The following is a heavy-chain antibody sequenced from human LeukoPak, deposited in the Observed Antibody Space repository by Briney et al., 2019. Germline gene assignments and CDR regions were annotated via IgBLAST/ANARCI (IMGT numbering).Heavy chain of an antibody. D-gene: IGHD3-16*02. CDR1: GGSISSYY. V-gene: IGHV4-59*12. CDR2: IYDSGST. J-gene: IGHJ5*02. Sequence: SETLSLTCTVSGGSISSYYWSWMRQPPGKGLEWIGYIYDSGSTNYNPSLKSRVIISVDTSKNQFSLKLSSVTAADTAVYYCARGRGELSNRNWFDPWGQGTLVTVSS. CDR3: ARGRGELSNRNWFDP.